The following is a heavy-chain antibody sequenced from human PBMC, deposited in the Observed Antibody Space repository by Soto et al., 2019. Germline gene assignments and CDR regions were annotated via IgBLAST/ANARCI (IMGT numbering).Heavy chain of an antibody. V-gene: IGHV6-1*01. CDR3: ARDRSGYDLLNNWFDP. Sequence: PSQTLSLTCAISGDSVSSNSASWNWIRQSPSRGLEWLGRTYYRSKWYNDYAVSVKSRITINTDTSKNQFSLQLNSVTPEDTAVYYFARDRSGYDLLNNWFDPWGQGTLVTSPQ. CDR1: GDSVSSNSAS. CDR2: TYYRSKWYN. J-gene: IGHJ5*02. D-gene: IGHD5-12*01.